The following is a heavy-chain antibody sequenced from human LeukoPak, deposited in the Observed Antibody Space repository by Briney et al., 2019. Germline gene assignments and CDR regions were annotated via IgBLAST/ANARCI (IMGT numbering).Heavy chain of an antibody. J-gene: IGHJ3*02. CDR1: GFTFSSYS. V-gene: IGHV3-21*01. D-gene: IGHD3-3*01. CDR3: ARDEKLLPYDFWSGYYNHDAFDI. Sequence: PGGSLRLSCAASGFTFSSYSMSWVRQAPGKGLEWVSSISSSSSYIYYADSVKGRFTISRDNAKNSLYLQMNSLRAEDTAVYYCARDEKLLPYDFWSGYYNHDAFDIWGQGTMVTVSS. CDR2: ISSSSSYI.